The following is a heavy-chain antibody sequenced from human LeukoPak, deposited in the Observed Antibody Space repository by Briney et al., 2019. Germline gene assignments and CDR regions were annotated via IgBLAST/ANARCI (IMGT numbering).Heavy chain of an antibody. D-gene: IGHD6-13*01. CDR1: GGTFSSYA. V-gene: IGHV1-69*13. CDR2: IIPIFGTA. J-gene: IGHJ6*02. Sequence: ASVKVSCKASGGTFSSYAISWVRQAPGQGLEWMGGIIPIFGTANYAQKFQGRVTITADESTSTAYMELSSLRSEDTAVYYCASPIPGIAAAEDYGMDVWGQGTTVTVSS. CDR3: ASPIPGIAAAEDYGMDV.